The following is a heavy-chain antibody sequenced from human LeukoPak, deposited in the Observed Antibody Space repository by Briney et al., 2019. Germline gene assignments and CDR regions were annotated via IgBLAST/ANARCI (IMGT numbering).Heavy chain of an antibody. V-gene: IGHV4-38-2*02. CDR2: IYHSGST. CDR1: GYSISSGYY. Sequence: SETLSLTCTVSGYSISSGYYWGWIRQPPGKGLEWIGSIYHSGSTYYNPSLKSRVTISVGTSKNQFSLKLSSVTAADTAVYYCATDPVPGKNILTAYYQNWGQGTLVTVSS. CDR3: ATDPVPGKNILTAYYQN. D-gene: IGHD3-9*01. J-gene: IGHJ4*02.